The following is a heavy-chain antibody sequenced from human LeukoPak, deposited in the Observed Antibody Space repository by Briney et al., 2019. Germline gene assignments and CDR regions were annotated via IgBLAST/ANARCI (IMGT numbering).Heavy chain of an antibody. CDR1: GDTFTDYF. CDR2: INPNIGDA. V-gene: IGHV1-2*02. Sequence: ASVKVSCKASGDTFTDYFIHWVRQAPGQGLEWMGWINPNIGDASYAQKFQDRVTMTRDRSINTAYMELSRLTSDDTAVYYCARMALDGGDSIGFDYWGQGTLVTVSS. CDR3: ARMALDGGDSIGFDY. D-gene: IGHD2-21*02. J-gene: IGHJ4*02.